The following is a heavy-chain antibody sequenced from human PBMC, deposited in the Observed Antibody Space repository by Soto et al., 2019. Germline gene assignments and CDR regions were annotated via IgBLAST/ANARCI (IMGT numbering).Heavy chain of an antibody. CDR1: GYTFTGFF. D-gene: IGHD1-1*01. CDR2: INPSGGST. J-gene: IGHJ3*02. Sequence: ASVKVSCKASGYTFTGFFIHWVRQAPEQGLEWMGIINPSGGSTSYAQKFKGRVTMTRDTSTSTVNMELSSLRSEDTAVYYCARGQSRNPAPVDDAFDIWGQGTMVTVSS. V-gene: IGHV1-46*03. CDR3: ARGQSRNPAPVDDAFDI.